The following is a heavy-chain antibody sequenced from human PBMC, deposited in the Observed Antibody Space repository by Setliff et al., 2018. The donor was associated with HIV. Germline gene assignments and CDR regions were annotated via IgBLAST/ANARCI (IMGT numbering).Heavy chain of an antibody. J-gene: IGHJ5*02. V-gene: IGHV3-66*02. CDR3: AKLTRLKASFPTDYLDP. CDR1: RLTLSSNY. CDR2: LYPGGSA. D-gene: IGHD4-17*01. Sequence: GESLKISCTASRLTLSSNYMTWVRQSPGKGLEWVSTLYPGGSAYYADSIKGRFTISRENAKNTLYLQMNSLRTEDTAVYFCAKLTRLKASFPTDYLDPWGQGILVTVSS.